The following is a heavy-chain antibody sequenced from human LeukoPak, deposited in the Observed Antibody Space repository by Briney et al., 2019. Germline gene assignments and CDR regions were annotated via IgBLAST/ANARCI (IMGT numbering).Heavy chain of an antibody. D-gene: IGHD5/OR15-5a*01. CDR3: AAHYSVISDY. CDR2: LFYSGNT. Sequence: SETLSLTCAVYGGSFSGYYWGWIRPPPGKGLEWIGSLFYSGNTYYNPSLKSRVTISVDTSKNQFSRKLSSVTAAYTAVYYCAAHYSVISDYWGQGILVTVSS. J-gene: IGHJ4*02. CDR1: GGSFSGYY. V-gene: IGHV4-34*12.